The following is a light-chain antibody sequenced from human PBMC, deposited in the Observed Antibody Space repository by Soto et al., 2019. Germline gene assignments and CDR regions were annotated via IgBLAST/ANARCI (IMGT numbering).Light chain of an antibody. CDR3: QHYNSSPWT. CDR2: KAS. CDR1: QSISSW. J-gene: IGKJ1*01. Sequence: DIQMTQSPSTLSASVGDRVTITCRASQSISSWLAWYQQKPGKAPKLLIYKASSLESGVPSRFSGSGSGTEFTLTISSRQPDDFETYYCQHYNSSPWTFGQGTKVEIK. V-gene: IGKV1-5*03.